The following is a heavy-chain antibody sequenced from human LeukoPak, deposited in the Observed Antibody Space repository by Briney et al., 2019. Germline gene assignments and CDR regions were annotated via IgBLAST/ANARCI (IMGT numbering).Heavy chain of an antibody. V-gene: IGHV3-21*01. J-gene: IGHJ4*02. CDR1: GFTFSSYS. Sequence: GGSLRLSCAASGFTFSSYSMNWVRQAPGKGLEWVSSISSSSSYIYYADSVKGRFTISRDNAKNSLYLQMNSLRAEDTAVYYCASVAVAGTEIHWGQGTLVTVSS. CDR3: ASVAVAGTEIH. CDR2: ISSSSSYI. D-gene: IGHD6-19*01.